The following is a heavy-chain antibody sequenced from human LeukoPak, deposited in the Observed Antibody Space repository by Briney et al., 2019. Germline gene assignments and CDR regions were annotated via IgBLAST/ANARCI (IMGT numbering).Heavy chain of an antibody. V-gene: IGHV4-39*01. CDR2: IYYSGST. CDR3: ARHVGQGYDILTGTSFDY. CDR1: GGSISSSSYY. D-gene: IGHD3-9*01. J-gene: IGHJ4*02. Sequence: SETLSLTCTVSGGSISSSSYYWGWIRQPPGKGLEWIGSIYYSGSTYYNPSLKSRVTISVDTSKNQFSLKLSSVTAADTAVYYCARHVGQGYDILTGTSFDYWGQGTLVTVSS.